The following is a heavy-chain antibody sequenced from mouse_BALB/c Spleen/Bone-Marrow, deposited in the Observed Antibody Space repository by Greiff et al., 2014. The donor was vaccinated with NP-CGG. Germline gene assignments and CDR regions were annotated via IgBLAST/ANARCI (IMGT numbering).Heavy chain of an antibody. D-gene: IGHD1-1*01. J-gene: IGHJ3*01. CDR2: IDPANGNT. CDR1: GFNIKDTY. V-gene: IGHV14-3*02. CDR3: ASYYYGSSSFAY. Sequence: EVQLQQSGAELVKPGASVKLSCTASGFNIKDTYMHWVKQRPEQGLEWIGRIDPANGNTKYDPKFQGKATITADTSSNTAYLQLSSLTSEDTAVYYCASYYYGSSSFAYWDQGTLVTVSA.